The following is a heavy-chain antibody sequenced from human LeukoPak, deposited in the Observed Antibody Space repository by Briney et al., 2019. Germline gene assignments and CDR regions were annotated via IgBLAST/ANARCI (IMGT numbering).Heavy chain of an antibody. V-gene: IGHV3-21*01. Sequence: GGSLRLSCAASGFTFSSYSMNWVRQAPGKGLEWVSSISSSSSYIYYADSVKGRFTISRDNAKNSLYLQMNSLRAEDTAVYYCARDTYDILTGYYGGGFDYWGQGTLVTVSS. CDR3: ARDTYDILTGYYGGGFDY. CDR1: GFTFSSYS. J-gene: IGHJ4*02. CDR2: ISSSSSYI. D-gene: IGHD3-9*01.